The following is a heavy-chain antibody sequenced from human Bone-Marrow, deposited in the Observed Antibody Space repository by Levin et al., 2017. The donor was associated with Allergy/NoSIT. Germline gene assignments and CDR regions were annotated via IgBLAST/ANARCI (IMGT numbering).Heavy chain of an antibody. D-gene: IGHD2-8*02. J-gene: IGHJ6*03. Sequence: SETLSLTCSVSGVAIRSDYWSWVRQPPGKALEWIGYVSYSGSTNYNPSLKSRVTISVDTSKNQFSLQLDSVTAADTAVFYCGRERKVGNTGHYMDVWGKGTTVTVFS. CDR3: GRERKVGNTGHYMDV. CDR2: VSYSGST. V-gene: IGHV4-59*01. CDR1: GVAIRSDY.